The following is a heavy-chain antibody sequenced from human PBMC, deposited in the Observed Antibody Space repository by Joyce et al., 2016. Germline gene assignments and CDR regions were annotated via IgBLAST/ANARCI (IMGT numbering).Heavy chain of an antibody. CDR2: IVPSFDTA. V-gene: IGHV1-69*01. Sequence: QVQLVQSGAEVQKPGSSVKVSCKASGGTFSNYAINWVRQAPGQGLEWMGGIVPSFDTANYAQKCQVRVTITADESTSTTYMELSSLRSEDTDVYYCARAGRSYSYYEEPWFDPWGQGALVTVSS. CDR1: GGTFSNYA. CDR3: ARAGRSYSYYEEPWFDP. J-gene: IGHJ5*02. D-gene: IGHD4-11*01.